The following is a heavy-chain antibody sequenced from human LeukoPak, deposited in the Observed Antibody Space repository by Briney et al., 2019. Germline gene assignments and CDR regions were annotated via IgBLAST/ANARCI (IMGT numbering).Heavy chain of an antibody. V-gene: IGHV4-59*08. CDR2: IYYRGST. D-gene: IGHD3-10*01. CDR1: GASITSYY. CDR3: ARVGNLWFGELL. Sequence: PSETLSLTCTVSGASITSYYWSWIRQPPGKGLEWIGYIYYRGSTNYNLSLKSRVTISVDTSKNQFSLKLSSVTAADTAVYYCARVGNLWFGELLWGQGTLVTVSS. J-gene: IGHJ4*02.